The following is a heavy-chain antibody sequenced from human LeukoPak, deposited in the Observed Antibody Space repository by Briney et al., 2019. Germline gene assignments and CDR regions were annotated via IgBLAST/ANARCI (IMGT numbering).Heavy chain of an antibody. CDR2: IKQDGSQK. Sequence: GGSLRLSCAASGFTFNNYWMSWVRQAPGKGLEWVANIKQDGSQKYYVDSVKGRFTISRDSAKNSLYLQMNSLRAEDTAVYYCARLGLPDYWGQGTLVTVSS. D-gene: IGHD2-21*01. CDR3: ARLGLPDY. V-gene: IGHV3-7*03. J-gene: IGHJ4*02. CDR1: GFTFNNYW.